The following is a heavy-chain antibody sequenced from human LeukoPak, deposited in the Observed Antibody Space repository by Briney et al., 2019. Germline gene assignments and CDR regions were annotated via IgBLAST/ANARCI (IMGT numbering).Heavy chain of an antibody. Sequence: GGSLRLSCAASGFTFSNYWMHWVRQAPGKGLVWVSRIYNDGGIITDADSVKGRFTISRDNTKNTLYLQMNSLRAEDTAVYYCAREVRGRALDPWGQGTLVTVSS. CDR3: AREVRGRALDP. CDR2: IYNDGGII. D-gene: IGHD1-26*01. V-gene: IGHV3-74*01. CDR1: GFTFSNYW. J-gene: IGHJ5*02.